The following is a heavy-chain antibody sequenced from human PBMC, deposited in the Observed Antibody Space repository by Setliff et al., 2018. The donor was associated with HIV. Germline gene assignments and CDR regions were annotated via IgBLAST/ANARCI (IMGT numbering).Heavy chain of an antibody. CDR1: GGSISSYY. D-gene: IGHD1-26*01. J-gene: IGHJ4*02. CDR2: IYYSGST. CDR3: ATYSAGEGGRGY. V-gene: IGHV4-59*13. Sequence: LTCTVSGGSISSYYWSWIRQPPGKGLEWIGYIYYSGSTNYNPSLKSRITISVDTSKNQFSLRLSSVTAADTAVYYCATYSAGEGGRGYWGQGRLVTVSS.